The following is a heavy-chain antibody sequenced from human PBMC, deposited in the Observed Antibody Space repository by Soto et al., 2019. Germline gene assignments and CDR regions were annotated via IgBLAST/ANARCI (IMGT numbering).Heavy chain of an antibody. CDR1: GGTFSSYT. D-gene: IGHD6-19*01. CDR2: IIPILGIA. J-gene: IGHJ4*02. CDR3: ARGRYSCVWYGTNDY. Sequence: QVQLVQSGAEVKKPGSSVKVSCKASGGTFSSYTISWVRQAPGQGLEWMGRIIPILGIANYAQKFQGSVTNXXHXSXXTAYMELSSLRSEDTAVYYCARGRYSCVWYGTNDYWGQGTLVTVSS. V-gene: IGHV1-69*02.